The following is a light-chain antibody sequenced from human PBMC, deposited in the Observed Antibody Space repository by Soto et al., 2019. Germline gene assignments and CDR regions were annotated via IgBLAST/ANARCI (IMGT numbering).Light chain of an antibody. CDR3: QQRSNWPIT. CDR1: QSVSSY. J-gene: IGKJ5*01. Sequence: EIVLTLSPATLSLSPGERATLSCRASQSVSSYLAWYQQNPGQAPRLLIYDASNRATGIPARFSGSGSGTDFTLTISSLEPEDFAVYYCQQRSNWPITFGQGTRLE. V-gene: IGKV3-11*01. CDR2: DAS.